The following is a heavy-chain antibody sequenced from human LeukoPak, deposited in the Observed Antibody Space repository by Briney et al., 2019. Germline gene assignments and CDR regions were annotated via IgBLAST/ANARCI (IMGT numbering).Heavy chain of an antibody. Sequence: ASVKVSCKASGGTFSSYAISWVRQAPGQGLEWMGIINPSGGSTSYAQKFQGRVTMTRDTSTSTVYMELSSLRSEDTAVYYCARDGRGDYYDSSGYPFDYWGQGTLVTVSS. CDR1: GGTFSSYA. J-gene: IGHJ4*02. CDR2: INPSGGST. CDR3: ARDGRGDYYDSSGYPFDY. V-gene: IGHV1-46*01. D-gene: IGHD3-22*01.